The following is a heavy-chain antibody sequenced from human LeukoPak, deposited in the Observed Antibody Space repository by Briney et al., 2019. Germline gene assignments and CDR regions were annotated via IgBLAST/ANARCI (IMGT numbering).Heavy chain of an antibody. J-gene: IGHJ3*02. Sequence: GGSLRLSCATSGFTFSAYGMSWVRQAPGKGLEWVSYISSSSSAIYYADSVKGRFTISRDNAKNSLYLQMNSLRAEDTAVYYCARGVVGIRGYSRGDAFDIWGQGTMVTVSS. D-gene: IGHD5-18*01. V-gene: IGHV3-48*01. CDR3: ARGVVGIRGYSRGDAFDI. CDR2: ISSSSSAI. CDR1: GFTFSAYG.